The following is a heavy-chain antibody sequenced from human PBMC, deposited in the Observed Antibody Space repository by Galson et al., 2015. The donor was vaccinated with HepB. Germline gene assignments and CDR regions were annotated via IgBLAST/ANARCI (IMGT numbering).Heavy chain of an antibody. CDR1: GFTFSNYA. J-gene: IGHJ4*02. D-gene: IGHD1-26*01. V-gene: IGHV3-23*01. Sequence: SLRLSCAASGFTFSNYAMNWVRQAPGKGLEWVSVISGSGGSTYYAESVKGRFTISRDSSKNTLYLQMNSLSVDDTAVYYCAKGSGIVGATPWDYWGQGTLVTVSS. CDR2: ISGSGGST. CDR3: AKGSGIVGATPWDY.